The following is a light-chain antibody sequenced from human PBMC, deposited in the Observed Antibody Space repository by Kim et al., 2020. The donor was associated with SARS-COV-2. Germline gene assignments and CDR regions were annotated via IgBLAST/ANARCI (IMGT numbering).Light chain of an antibody. V-gene: IGKV1-39*01. J-gene: IGKJ1*01. CDR2: GAS. CDR1: QSISNY. CDR3: QQSHNTPRT. Sequence: DIQMTQSPSSLSASVGDRVTITCRASQSISNYLNWYQQTPGKAPKLLIYGASNLQSGAPSRFSGSGSGTDFTLTISSLQPEDFATYYCQQSHNTPRTFGQGTKVDIK.